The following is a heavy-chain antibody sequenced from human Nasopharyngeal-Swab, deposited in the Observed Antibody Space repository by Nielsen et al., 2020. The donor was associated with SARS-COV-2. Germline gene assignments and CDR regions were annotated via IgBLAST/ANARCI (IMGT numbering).Heavy chain of an antibody. CDR3: ARGNSAGYYFDY. Sequence: GESLKISYAASGFTFSSYDMHWVRQATGKGLEWVSAIGTAGDPYYPGSVKGRFTISRENAKNSLYLQMNSLRAGDTAVYYCARGNSAGYYFDYWGQGTLVTVSS. CDR1: GFTFSSYD. V-gene: IGHV3-13*05. CDR2: IGTAGDP. D-gene: IGHD3-10*01. J-gene: IGHJ4*02.